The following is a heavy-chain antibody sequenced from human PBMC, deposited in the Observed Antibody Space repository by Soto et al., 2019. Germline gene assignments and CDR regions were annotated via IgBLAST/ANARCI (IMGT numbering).Heavy chain of an antibody. CDR1: GFIFSNYN. D-gene: IGHD3-22*01. Sequence: PGGSLRLSCAASGFIFSNYNMNWVRQAPVKGLEWVSYISSSSSTIYYAGSVKGRFTISRDNAKNSLYLQMNSVRDEDSAVYYCTFSGYYGAYWGQGTLVTVSS. J-gene: IGHJ4*02. V-gene: IGHV3-48*02. CDR2: ISSSSSTI. CDR3: TFSGYYGAY.